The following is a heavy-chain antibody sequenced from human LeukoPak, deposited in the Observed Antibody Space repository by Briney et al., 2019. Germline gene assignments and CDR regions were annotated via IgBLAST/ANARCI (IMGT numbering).Heavy chain of an antibody. J-gene: IGHJ4*02. D-gene: IGHD4-17*01. CDR2: INHSGSP. V-gene: IGHV4-34*01. CDR3: ARHVLTTGISRFYYNIGYFDY. CDR1: GGSFSDYY. Sequence: SETLSLTCAVYGGSFSDYYWTWIRQPPGKGLEWIGEINHSGSPNNNPSLKSRVSISFDTSKNQFSLKLTSVTAADTAIYYCARHVLTTGISRFYYNIGYFDYWGQGTLVTVSS.